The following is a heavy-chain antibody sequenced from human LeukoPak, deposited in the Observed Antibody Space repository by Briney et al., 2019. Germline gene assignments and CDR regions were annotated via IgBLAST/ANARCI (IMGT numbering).Heavy chain of an antibody. CDR1: GYTLTELS. D-gene: IGHD5-24*01. Sequence: ASVKVSCKVSGYTLTELSMHWVRRAPGKGLEWMGGFDPEDGETIYAQKFQGRVTMTEDTSTDTAYMELSSLRSEDTAVYYCATGVRRQRWLQWVDFDYWGQGTLVTVSS. CDR2: FDPEDGET. J-gene: IGHJ4*02. CDR3: ATGVRRQRWLQWVDFDY. V-gene: IGHV1-24*01.